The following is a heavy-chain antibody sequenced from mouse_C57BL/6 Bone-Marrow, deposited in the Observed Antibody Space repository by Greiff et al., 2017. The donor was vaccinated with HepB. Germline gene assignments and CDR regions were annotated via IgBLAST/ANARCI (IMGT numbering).Heavy chain of an antibody. CDR1: GYTFTSYW. J-gene: IGHJ1*03. V-gene: IGHV1-7*01. Sequence: VQLQQSGAELAKPGASVKLSCKASGYTFTSYWMHWVKQRPGQGLEWIGYINPSSGYTKYNQKFKDKATLTVDTSSSTAYMELHSLTSEDSAVYFCARGGGDYYWGTGTTVTVSS. D-gene: IGHD1-1*01. CDR3: ARGGGDYY. CDR2: INPSSGYT.